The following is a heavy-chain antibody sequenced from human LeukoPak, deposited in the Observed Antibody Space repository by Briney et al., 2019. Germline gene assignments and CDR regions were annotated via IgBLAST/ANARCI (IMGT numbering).Heavy chain of an antibody. V-gene: IGHV3-7*04. D-gene: IGHD5-24*01. CDR3: TRVGYIDEGIDY. J-gene: IGHJ4*02. CDR1: GLPFSSYW. CDR2: IKQDGSKK. Sequence: GGSLRLSCVASGLPFSSYWMTWVRQAPGKGLEWVANIKQDGSKKSYVGSVKGRFTISRDNAKNSLYLQMNSLRAEDTAIYYCTRVGYIDEGIDYWGQGTLSPSPQ.